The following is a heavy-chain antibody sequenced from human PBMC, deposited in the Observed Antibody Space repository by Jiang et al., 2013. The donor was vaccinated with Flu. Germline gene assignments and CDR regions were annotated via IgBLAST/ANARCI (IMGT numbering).Heavy chain of an antibody. CDR1: RDSVSSNSAA. V-gene: IGHV6-1*01. CDR3: ASVLGDGCNSRYFQH. Sequence: GLVKPSQTLSLTCFISRDSVSSNSAAWNWIRKSPSRGLEWLGRTYFRSKWYTDYAESVKSRITINPDTSMNQFSLKLSSVTAADTAVYYCASVLGDGCNSRYFQHWGQGTLVTVSS. J-gene: IGHJ1*01. D-gene: IGHD5-24*01. CDR2: TYFRSKWYT.